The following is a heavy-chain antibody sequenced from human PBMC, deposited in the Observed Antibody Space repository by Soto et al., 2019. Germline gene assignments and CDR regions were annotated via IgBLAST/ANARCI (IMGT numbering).Heavy chain of an antibody. V-gene: IGHV4-34*01. Sequence: LSLTCAVYGGSFSGYYWSWIRQPPGKGLEWIGEINHSGSTNYNPSLKSRVSISVDTSKNQFSLKLRSVTAADTAVYYCARRLRLYYDFWSGQTPPYYGMDVWGQGTTVTVSS. D-gene: IGHD3-3*01. CDR2: INHSGST. CDR3: ARRLRLYYDFWSGQTPPYYGMDV. J-gene: IGHJ6*02. CDR1: GGSFSGYY.